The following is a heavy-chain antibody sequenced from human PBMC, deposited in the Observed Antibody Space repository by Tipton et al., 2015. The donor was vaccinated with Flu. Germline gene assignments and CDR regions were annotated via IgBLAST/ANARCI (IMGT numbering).Heavy chain of an antibody. D-gene: IGHD2-15*01. J-gene: IGHJ5*02. V-gene: IGHV4-4*07. CDR3: ARGYCSGGSCPLFDP. CDR1: GGSISSYY. CDR2: IYTSGST. Sequence: LRLSCTVSGGSISSYYWSWIRQPAGKGLEWIGRIYTSGSTNYNPSLKSRVTMSVDTSKNQFSLKLSSVTAADTAVYYCARGYCSGGSCPLFDPWGQGTLVTVSS.